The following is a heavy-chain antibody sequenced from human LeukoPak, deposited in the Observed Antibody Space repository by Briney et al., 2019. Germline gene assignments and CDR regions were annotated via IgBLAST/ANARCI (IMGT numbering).Heavy chain of an antibody. CDR2: ISSSGSTK. D-gene: IGHD3-22*01. CDR3: ARDSGEHYYDSSGYYTLTKPMDV. V-gene: IGHV3-48*03. J-gene: IGHJ6*04. CDR1: GFTFSSYE. Sequence: GGSLRLSCAASGFTFSSYEINWVRQAPGKGLEWVSYISSSGSTKYYADSVKGRFTISRDNAKNSLYLQMNSLRAEDTAVYYCARDSGEHYYDSSGYYTLTKPMDVWGKGTTVTISS.